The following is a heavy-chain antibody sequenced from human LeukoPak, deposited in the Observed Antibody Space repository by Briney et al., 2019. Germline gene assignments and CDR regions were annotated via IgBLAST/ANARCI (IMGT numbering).Heavy chain of an antibody. J-gene: IGHJ4*02. CDR2: VYFSGNT. D-gene: IGHD2-21*01. V-gene: IGHV4-59*08. Sequence: SETLSLTCTVSGVSITSYYWSWIRQPPGRELEWIGYVYFSGNTDYNPSLKSRVTLSVDTSKNQFYLNLPSVTAADTAVYYCARYSNYFDYWGQGTLVTVSS. CDR1: GVSITSYY. CDR3: ARYSNYFDY.